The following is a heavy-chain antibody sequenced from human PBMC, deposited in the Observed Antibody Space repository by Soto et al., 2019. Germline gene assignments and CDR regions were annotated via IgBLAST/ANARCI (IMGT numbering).Heavy chain of an antibody. V-gene: IGHV4-31*03. Sequence: QVQLQESGPGLVKPSQTLSLTCTVSGGSISSGGYYWSWIRQHPGKGLEWIGYIYYSGSTYYNPSLKRRVTISVDTSKKQFSLKLSCVTAADTAVYYCARDCGGDCYTYSYYGMDVWGRGTTVTVSS. D-gene: IGHD2-21*02. CDR2: IYYSGST. J-gene: IGHJ6*02. CDR3: ARDCGGDCYTYSYYGMDV. CDR1: GGSISSGGYY.